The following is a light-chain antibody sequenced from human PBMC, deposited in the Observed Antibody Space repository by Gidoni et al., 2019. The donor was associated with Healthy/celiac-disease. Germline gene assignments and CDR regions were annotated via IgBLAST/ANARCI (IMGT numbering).Light chain of an antibody. CDR1: QSVSSY. CDR2: DAS. CDR3: QQRSNWPIT. V-gene: IGKV3-11*01. Sequence: EILSTQSPATLSLSPGERATLSCRASQSVSSYLDWYQQKPGQAPRLLIYDASNRATGIPARFSGSGSGTDFTLTISSLEPEDFAVYYCQQRSNWPITFGQGTRLEIK. J-gene: IGKJ5*01.